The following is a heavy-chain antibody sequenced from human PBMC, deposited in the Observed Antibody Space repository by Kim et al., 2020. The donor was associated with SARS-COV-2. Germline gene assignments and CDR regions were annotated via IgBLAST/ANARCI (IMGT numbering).Heavy chain of an antibody. CDR2: ISYDGNHK. V-gene: IGHV3-30*18. J-gene: IGHJ4*03. Sequence: GGSLRLSCAASGFTFSSFGMHWVRQAPGKGLQWVAVISYDGNHKYYTDSVKGRFIISRDQSTNTVHLQMNSLRPEDTAVYYCAKELDFQTRSASYFHYWG. CDR3: AKELDFQTRSASYFHY. CDR1: GFTFSSFG. D-gene: IGHD2-2*01.